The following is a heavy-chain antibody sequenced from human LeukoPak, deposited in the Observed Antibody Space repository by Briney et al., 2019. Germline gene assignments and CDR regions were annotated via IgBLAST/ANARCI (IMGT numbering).Heavy chain of an antibody. CDR2: ITGTGSST. J-gene: IGHJ3*01. CDR3: AKDTRGRFGELLDDAFDV. D-gene: IGHD3-10*01. CDR1: GFTFSNYA. V-gene: IGHV3-23*01. Sequence: GGSLRLSCAASGFTFSNYAMSWVRQAPGKGLEWVSAITGTGSSTYYADSVEGRFTISRDNSKNTFYLQMNSLSAEDTAIYYCAKDTRGRFGELLDDAFDVWGQGTMVTVSS.